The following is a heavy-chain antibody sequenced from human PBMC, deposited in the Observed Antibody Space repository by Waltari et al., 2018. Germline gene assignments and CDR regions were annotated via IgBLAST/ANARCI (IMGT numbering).Heavy chain of an antibody. CDR2: IRYDASDI. CDR1: GLPLRAYG. V-gene: IGHV3-30*02. J-gene: IGHJ3*01. Sequence: QVHLAESGGAVVQHGGSVRLSRSTSGLPLRAYGMTWVRQAPGKGLEWVAFIRYDASDIYYRDSVKGRFTISRDNSKNTLFLQMSSLRPEDTAVYYCAKVGVGLTTWYPFDVWGQGTMVTVSS. CDR3: AKVGVGLTTWYPFDV. D-gene: IGHD1-1*01.